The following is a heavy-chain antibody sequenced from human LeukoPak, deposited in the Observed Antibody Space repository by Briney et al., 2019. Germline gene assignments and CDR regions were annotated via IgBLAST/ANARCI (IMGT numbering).Heavy chain of an antibody. CDR3: AREDTWFGELGVWYFDL. D-gene: IGHD3-10*01. J-gene: IGHJ2*01. CDR2: IYYSGST. V-gene: IGHV4-39*07. CDR1: GGSISSGGYS. Sequence: PSETLSLTCAVSGGSISSGGYSWSWIRQPPGKGLEWIGSIYYSGSTYYNPSLKSRVTISVDTSKNQFSLQLNSVTPEDTAVYYCAREDTWFGELGVWYFDLWGRGTLVTVSS.